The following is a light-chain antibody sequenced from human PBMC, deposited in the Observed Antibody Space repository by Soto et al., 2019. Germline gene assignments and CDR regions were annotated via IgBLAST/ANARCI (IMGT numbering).Light chain of an antibody. CDR1: SPKIGAGYD. CDR3: QSYDSSLSGFV. J-gene: IGLJ1*01. CDR2: DNS. V-gene: IGLV1-40*01. Sequence: QSVLTQPPSVSGPPGQGATISCPGSSPKIGAGYDVHWYQQLPGTAPKLLIYDNSNRPSGVPDRFSGSKSGTSASLAITGLQAEDEADYYCQSYDSSLSGFVFGTGTKVTVL.